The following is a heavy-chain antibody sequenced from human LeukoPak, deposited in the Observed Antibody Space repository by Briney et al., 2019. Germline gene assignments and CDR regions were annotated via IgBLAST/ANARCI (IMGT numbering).Heavy chain of an antibody. Sequence: GGSLRLSCAASGFTFSSYGMHWVRQAPGKGPEWVAFIRYDGGNKYYADSVKGRFTISRDNSKNTLYLQMNSLRAEDTAVYYCAKDLTIFDHGDYVGYWGQGTLVTGSS. CDR3: AKDLTIFDHGDYVGY. CDR1: GFTFSSYG. V-gene: IGHV3-30*02. CDR2: IRYDGGNK. D-gene: IGHD4-17*01. J-gene: IGHJ4*02.